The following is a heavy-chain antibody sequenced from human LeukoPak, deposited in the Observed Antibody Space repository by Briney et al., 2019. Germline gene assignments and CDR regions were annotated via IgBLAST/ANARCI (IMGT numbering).Heavy chain of an antibody. CDR1: GGSISSYY. CDR2: IYYSGST. V-gene: IGHV4-59*12. J-gene: IGHJ5*02. Sequence: SETLSLTCTVSGGSISSYYWSWIRQPPGKGLEWIGYIYYSGSTNYNPSLKSRVTISVDTSKNQFSLQLNSVTPEDTAVYYCARGLRAVAGKCFDPWGQGTLVTVSS. D-gene: IGHD6-19*01. CDR3: ARGLRAVAGKCFDP.